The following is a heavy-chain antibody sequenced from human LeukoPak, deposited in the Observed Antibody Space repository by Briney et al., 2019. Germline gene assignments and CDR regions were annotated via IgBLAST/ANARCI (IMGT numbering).Heavy chain of an antibody. CDR1: GFTFSNYA. CDR2: IGGSGETT. CDR3: AKWGDYDILTGYYVSDF. V-gene: IGHV3-23*01. J-gene: IGHJ4*02. D-gene: IGHD3-9*01. Sequence: GGSLRLSCAASGFTFSNYAMIWVRQAPGKGLEWVSSIGGSGETTYYADSVKGRFTISRDNSKKTLYLQMNSLRAEDTAIYYCAKWGDYDILTGYYVSDFWGQGTLVTVSS.